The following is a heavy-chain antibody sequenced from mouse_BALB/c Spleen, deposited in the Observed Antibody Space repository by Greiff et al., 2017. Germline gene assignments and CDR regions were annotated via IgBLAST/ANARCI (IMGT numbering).Heavy chain of an antibody. D-gene: IGHD3-3*01. J-gene: IGHJ2*01. CDR1: GFSLTSYD. Sequence: VKLVESGPGLAAPSQSLSITCTVSGFSLTSYDISWIRQPPGKGLEWLGVIWTGGGTNYNSAFMSRLSISKDNSKSQVFLKMNSLQTDDTAIYYCVREGPYFDYWGQGTTLTVSS. CDR2: IWTGGGT. CDR3: VREGPYFDY. V-gene: IGHV2-9-2*01.